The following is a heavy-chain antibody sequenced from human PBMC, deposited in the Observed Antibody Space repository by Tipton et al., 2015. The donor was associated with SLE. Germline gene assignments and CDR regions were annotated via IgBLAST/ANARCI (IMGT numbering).Heavy chain of an antibody. CDR2: ISVSGDDT. CDR3: AREGNWNGEFDY. CDR1: GFTFSSYA. D-gene: IGHD1-1*01. V-gene: IGHV3-23*01. Sequence: SLRLSCAASGFTFSSYAMNWVRQAPGKGLEWVSHISVSGDDTYYADSVKGRFTISRDSSKNTLYLQMNSLRTEDTAVYYCAREGNWNGEFDYWCQGTLVTVSS. J-gene: IGHJ4*02.